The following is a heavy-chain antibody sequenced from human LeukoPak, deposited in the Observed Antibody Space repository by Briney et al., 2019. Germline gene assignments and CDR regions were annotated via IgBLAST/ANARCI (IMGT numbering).Heavy chain of an antibody. J-gene: IGHJ4*02. CDR1: GFTFDSYS. D-gene: IGHD3-16*02. Sequence: GGSLSLSCEASGFTFDSYSMHWVRQAPGKGLEWVAAIVYDGSNAYYVDSVKGRFTVSRDNSKNTLLLQMNSLRPEDTAVYYCARDPGSRYSLTVGYYFDYWGQGTLVAVSP. CDR2: IVYDGSNA. V-gene: IGHV3-30*04. CDR3: ARDPGSRYSLTVGYYFDY.